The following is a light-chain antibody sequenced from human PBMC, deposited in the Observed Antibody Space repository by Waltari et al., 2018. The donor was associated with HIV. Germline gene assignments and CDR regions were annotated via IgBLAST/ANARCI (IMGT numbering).Light chain of an antibody. Sequence: QSDLTPPPSVSGAPGQRVTISCSGVSAGYDVHWYQQLPGTAPKLLIYGNSNRPSGVPDRFSGSKSGPLASLAITGLQAEDDADYYCQSYDSSLSSSVFGGGTRLTVL. J-gene: IGLJ2*01. V-gene: IGLV1-40*01. CDR1: SAGYD. CDR3: QSYDSSLSSSV. CDR2: GNS.